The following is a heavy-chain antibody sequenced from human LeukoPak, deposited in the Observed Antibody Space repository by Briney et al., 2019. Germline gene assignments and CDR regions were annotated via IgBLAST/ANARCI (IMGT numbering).Heavy chain of an antibody. CDR1: GFTVSSNY. Sequence: PGGSLRLSCAASGFTVSSNYMTWVRQAPGKGLEWLSVIYSGGGTLYADSVKGRFTISRDDPENSLYLEMTSLRSEDTALYYCARLLGRGTTFDYWGQGTLVTVSS. CDR3: ARLLGRGTTFDY. D-gene: IGHD1/OR15-1a*01. V-gene: IGHV3-53*01. J-gene: IGHJ4*02. CDR2: IYSGGGT.